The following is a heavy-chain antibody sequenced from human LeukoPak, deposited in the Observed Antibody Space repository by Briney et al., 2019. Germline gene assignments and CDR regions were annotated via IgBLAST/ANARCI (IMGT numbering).Heavy chain of an antibody. D-gene: IGHD2-15*01. V-gene: IGHV4-59*08. CDR1: GGSLSSYY. CDR2: IYHSGSA. Sequence: PSETLSLTCTVSGGSLSSYYWSWIRQPPGMGLEWIGYIYHSGSANYNPSLKSRVTISLDTSKNQFSLKLSSVTAADTAVYYCARSRPYCSGGSCSPFDPWGQGTLVTVSS. CDR3: ARSRPYCSGGSCSPFDP. J-gene: IGHJ5*02.